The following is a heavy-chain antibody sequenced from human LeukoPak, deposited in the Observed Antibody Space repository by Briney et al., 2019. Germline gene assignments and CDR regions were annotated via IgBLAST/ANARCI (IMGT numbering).Heavy chain of an antibody. CDR3: AREESGSYYFDY. D-gene: IGHD1-26*01. J-gene: IGHJ4*02. Sequence: PGGSLRLSCAASGFTFSSYSMNWVRQAPGKGLEWGSYISSSSSTIYYADSVKGRFTISRDNAKNSLYLQMNSLRDTAVYYCAREESGSYYFDYWGQGTLVTVSS. V-gene: IGHV3-48*01. CDR2: ISSSSSTI. CDR1: GFTFSSYS.